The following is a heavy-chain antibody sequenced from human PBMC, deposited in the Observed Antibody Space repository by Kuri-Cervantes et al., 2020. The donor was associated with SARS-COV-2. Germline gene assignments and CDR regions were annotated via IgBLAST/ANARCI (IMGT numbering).Heavy chain of an antibody. CDR3: ARRDFGSGSYYLDY. CDR1: GYSFTTYW. Sequence: KVSCKGSGYSFTTYWIGWVRQMPGKGLEWMGSIYPGDSDTRYSPSFQGQVTISADKSISTAYLQWSSLKASDTAMYYCARRDFGSGSYYLDYWGQGTRVTVSS. V-gene: IGHV5-51*01. CDR2: IYPGDSDT. D-gene: IGHD3-10*01. J-gene: IGHJ4*02.